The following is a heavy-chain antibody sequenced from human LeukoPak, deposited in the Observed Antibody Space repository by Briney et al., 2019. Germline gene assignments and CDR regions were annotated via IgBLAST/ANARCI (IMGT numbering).Heavy chain of an antibody. Sequence: ASVKVSCKASGYTFTGYYMHWVRQAPGQGLEWMGWINPNSGGSNYAQKFQGRVTMTRDTSISTAYMELSRLRSDDTAVYYCAREPRDTIFGVVIIGYYYSYMDVWGKGTTVTVSS. CDR3: AREPRDTIFGVVIIGYYYSYMDV. D-gene: IGHD3-3*01. CDR2: INPNSGGS. V-gene: IGHV1-2*02. CDR1: GYTFTGYY. J-gene: IGHJ6*03.